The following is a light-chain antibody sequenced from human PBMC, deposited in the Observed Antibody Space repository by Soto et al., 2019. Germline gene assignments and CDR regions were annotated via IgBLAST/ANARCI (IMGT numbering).Light chain of an antibody. V-gene: IGLV2-11*01. J-gene: IGLJ1*01. CDR3: CAYVGRYTPYV. CDR2: DVS. CDR1: SSDVGSYNY. Sequence: QSALTQPRSVSGSPGQSVTISCTGSSSDVGSYNYVSWYQHHPGKAPKLMMYDVSKRPSGVPDRFSGSKSGNTASLTISGLQAEDEADYYCCAYVGRYTPYVFGTGTKLTVL.